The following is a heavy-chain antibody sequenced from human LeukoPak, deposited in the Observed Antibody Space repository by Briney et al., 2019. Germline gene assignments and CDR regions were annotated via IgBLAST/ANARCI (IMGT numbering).Heavy chain of an antibody. CDR3: AREGYYYDSRVYHIM. CDR2: IIPIFGTA. D-gene: IGHD3-22*01. CDR1: GGTFSSYA. J-gene: IGHJ4*02. Sequence: ASVKVSCKASGGTFSSYAISWVRQAPGQGLEWMGGIIPIFGTANYAQKFQGRVTITADESTSTAYMELSSLRSEDTAVYYCAREGYYYDSRVYHIMWGKGTLVTVS. V-gene: IGHV1-69*13.